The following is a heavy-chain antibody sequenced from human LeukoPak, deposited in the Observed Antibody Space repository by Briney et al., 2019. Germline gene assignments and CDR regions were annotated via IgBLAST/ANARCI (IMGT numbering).Heavy chain of an antibody. V-gene: IGHV1-58*01. CDR2: IVVGSGNT. CDR1: GYTFTSSA. J-gene: IGHJ6*02. D-gene: IGHD3-3*01. Sequence: GTSVKVSCKASGYTFTSSAVQWVRQARGQRLEWIGWIVVGSGNTNYAQKFQERVTITRDMSTSTAYMELSSLRSEDTAVYYCAAENFEHYDFWSGYGMDVWGQGTLVTVSS. CDR3: AAENFEHYDFWSGYGMDV.